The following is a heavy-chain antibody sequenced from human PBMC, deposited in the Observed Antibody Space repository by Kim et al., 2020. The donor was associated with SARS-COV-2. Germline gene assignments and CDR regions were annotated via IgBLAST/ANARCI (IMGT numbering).Heavy chain of an antibody. Sequence: GGSLRLSCAASGFTFKSHGMNWVRQAPGKGLEWVSGVNGNGDSTYYADSVKGRFTISRDNSKNTMFLQMNSLRAEDTAVYFCARLVDPTWGQGTLVTVSS. CDR3: ARLVDPT. J-gene: IGHJ5*02. V-gene: IGHV3-23*01. CDR1: GFTFKSHG. CDR2: VNGNGDST. D-gene: IGHD3-16*01.